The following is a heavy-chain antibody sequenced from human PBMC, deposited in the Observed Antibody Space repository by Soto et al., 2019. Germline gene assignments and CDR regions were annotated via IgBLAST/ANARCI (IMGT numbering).Heavy chain of an antibody. Sequence: QVQLVESGGGLVKPGGSLRLSCAASGFTFSDYYMSWIRQAPGKGLEWVSYISSSGSTIYYADSVKGRFTISRDNANNSRYGQINSPRAEDTAVYYCASARADEKRSGGSCYSPWWDFDLWGRGTLVTVSS. CDR2: ISSSGSTI. CDR1: GFTFSDYY. J-gene: IGHJ2*01. V-gene: IGHV3-11*01. D-gene: IGHD2-15*01. CDR3: ASARADEKRSGGSCYSPWWDFDL.